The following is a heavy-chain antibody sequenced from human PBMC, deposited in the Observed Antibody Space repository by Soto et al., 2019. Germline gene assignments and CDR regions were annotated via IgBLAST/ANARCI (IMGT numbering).Heavy chain of an antibody. V-gene: IGHV5-51*01. CDR3: ARLRTQLGDFRSFDC. CDR2: IYPDDSDI. Sequence: PGESLKISCQDSGYRFTSYCIAWVRQMAGKGLEWMGVIYPDDSDIRYSPSFQGQVTISADESTSTAYLQWDNLKASDTAIYYCARLRTQLGDFRSFDCWGQGTLVTVSS. J-gene: IGHJ4*02. D-gene: IGHD3-10*01. CDR1: GYRFTSYC.